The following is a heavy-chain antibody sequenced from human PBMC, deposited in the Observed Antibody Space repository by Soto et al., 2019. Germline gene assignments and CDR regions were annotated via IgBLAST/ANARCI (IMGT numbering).Heavy chain of an antibody. Sequence: SVKVSCKASGGTFSNYPISWVRQAPGQGLEWMGGIIPIFGTANYAQKFQGRVTITADESTSTAYMELSSLRSEDTAVYYCARESWGYCSGGSCQKTPYGMDVWGQGTTVTVSS. D-gene: IGHD2-15*01. J-gene: IGHJ6*02. CDR3: ARESWGYCSGGSCQKTPYGMDV. CDR1: GGTFSNYP. V-gene: IGHV1-69*13. CDR2: IIPIFGTA.